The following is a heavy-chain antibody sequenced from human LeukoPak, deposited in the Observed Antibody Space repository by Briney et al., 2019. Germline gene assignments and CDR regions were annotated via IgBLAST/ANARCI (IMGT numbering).Heavy chain of an antibody. J-gene: IGHJ4*02. V-gene: IGHV3-74*01. Sequence: PGGSLRLSCAASGFTFSNYWMHWVRQTPGKGLVWVSRINSDASVTTYADSVKGRFTISRDNSKNTLYLQMNSLRAEDTAVYYCANWVSKDHYFDYWGQGTLVTVSS. CDR2: INSDASVT. CDR1: GFTFSNYW. D-gene: IGHD7-27*01. CDR3: ANWVSKDHYFDY.